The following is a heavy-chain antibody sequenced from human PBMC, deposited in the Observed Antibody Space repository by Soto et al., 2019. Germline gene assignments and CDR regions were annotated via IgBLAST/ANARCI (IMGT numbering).Heavy chain of an antibody. Sequence: QVRLVQSEAEVKKAGSSVKVSCKVSGGTFISDAVTWVRQAPGQGLEWMGGVIPMFPKANYAQKFQGRATISADKATSTVYMEMHSLKSEDTAVYYCARCHSDSSGPGYLDAWGQGNMVNV. D-gene: IGHD3-22*01. CDR3: ARCHSDSSGPGYLDA. V-gene: IGHV1-69*06. CDR1: GGTFISDA. J-gene: IGHJ4*02. CDR2: VIPMFPKA.